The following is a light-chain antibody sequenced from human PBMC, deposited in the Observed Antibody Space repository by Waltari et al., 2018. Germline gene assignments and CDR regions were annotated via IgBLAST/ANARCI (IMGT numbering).Light chain of an antibody. J-gene: IGKJ3*01. CDR3: QQYYTTPPT. CDR2: WAS. Sequence: DIVMTQSPDSLAVSLGERATIHCKSRQSILYRSNNKKFLAWYQQRPGQSPKLLIYWASTRESGVPDRFSGSGSGTDFTLTISSLQAEDVAVYYCQQYYTTPPTFGPGTKVDIK. V-gene: IGKV4-1*01. CDR1: QSILYRSNNKKF.